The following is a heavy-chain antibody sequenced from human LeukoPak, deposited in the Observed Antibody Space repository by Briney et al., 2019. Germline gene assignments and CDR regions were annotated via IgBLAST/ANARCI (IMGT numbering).Heavy chain of an antibody. D-gene: IGHD3-22*01. V-gene: IGHV1-2*06. CDR3: ARKYYYDSSGYCFDY. Sequence: ASVKVSCKASGYTLTAYYLHWVRQAPGQGLEWMGRINPNSGGTTYAQKFQGRVTMTRDTSIGTAYMELSSLRSDDTAVYYCARKYYYDSSGYCFDYWGQGTLVTVSS. CDR1: GYTLTAYY. CDR2: INPNSGGT. J-gene: IGHJ4*02.